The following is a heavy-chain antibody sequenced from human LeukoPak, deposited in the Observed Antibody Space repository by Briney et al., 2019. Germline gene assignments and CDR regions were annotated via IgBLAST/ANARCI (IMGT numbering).Heavy chain of an antibody. J-gene: IGHJ4*02. CDR2: FDPDDGIT. CDR1: GYTLTGLS. CDR3: AVLPLAMPPQYYFDY. Sequence: ASVKVSCKVSGYTLTGLSIHWVRQAPGKGLEWMGGFDPDDGITTYAQKFKGRLTTTEDTSADTAYMELSSLTSEDTAIYYCAVLPLAMPPQYYFDYWGQGTLVTVSS. D-gene: IGHD2-2*01. V-gene: IGHV1-24*01.